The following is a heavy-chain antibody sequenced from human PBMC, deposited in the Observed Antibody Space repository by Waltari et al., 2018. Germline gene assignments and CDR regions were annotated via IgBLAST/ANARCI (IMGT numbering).Heavy chain of an antibody. V-gene: IGHV4-34*01. CDR1: GGSFSGYY. Sequence: QVQLQQWGAGLLKPSETLSLTCAVYGGSFSGYYWSWIRQPPGKGLEWIGEINHSGSTNYNPSLKSRVTISVDTSKNQFSLKLSSVTAADTAVYYCARGDFGYAFDIWGQGTMVTVSS. CDR2: INHSGST. CDR3: ARGDFGYAFDI. D-gene: IGHD3-3*01. J-gene: IGHJ3*02.